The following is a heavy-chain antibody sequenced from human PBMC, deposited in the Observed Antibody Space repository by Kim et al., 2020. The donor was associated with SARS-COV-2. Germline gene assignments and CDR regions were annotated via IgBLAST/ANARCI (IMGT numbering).Heavy chain of an antibody. D-gene: IGHD3-16*02. Sequence: SETLSLTCTVSGGSISSSSYYWGWIRQPPGKGLEWIGSIYYSGSTYYNPSLKSRVTISVDTSKNQFSLKLSSVTAADTAVYYCARVNPFYVWGSYRYTGAFDYWGQGTLVTVSS. CDR2: IYYSGST. CDR1: GGSISSSSYY. CDR3: ARVNPFYVWGSYRYTGAFDY. J-gene: IGHJ4*02. V-gene: IGHV4-39*07.